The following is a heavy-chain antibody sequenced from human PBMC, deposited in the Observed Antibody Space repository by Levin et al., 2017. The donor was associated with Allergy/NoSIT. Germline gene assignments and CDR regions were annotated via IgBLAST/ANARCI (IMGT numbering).Heavy chain of an antibody. CDR3: ASRYGSGTYYQGHNY. CDR1: GFTFSDYY. D-gene: IGHD3-10*01. V-gene: IGHV3-11*03. CDR2: IITSGTHT. J-gene: IGHJ4*02. Sequence: GGSLRLSCAASGFTFSDYYMSWIRQAPGKGLEWISYIITSGTHTSYADSVKGRFTISRDNANNLVFLQMNSLRAEDTAVYYCASRYGSGTYYQGHNYWGQGTLVTVSS.